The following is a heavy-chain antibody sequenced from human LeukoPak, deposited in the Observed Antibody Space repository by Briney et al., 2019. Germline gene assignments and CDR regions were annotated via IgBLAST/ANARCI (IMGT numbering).Heavy chain of an antibody. J-gene: IGHJ4*02. D-gene: IGHD3-3*01. CDR1: GFTVSSNY. CDR3: AKSREYFDVLSAFDS. V-gene: IGHV3-66*01. CDR2: IYSGGST. Sequence: GGSLRLSCAASGFTVSSNYMSWVRQAPGKGLEWVSVIYSGGSTYYADSVKGRFTISRDTSDNTLYLQMNNLRAADTAVYYCAKSREYFDVLSAFDSWGQGALVTVSS.